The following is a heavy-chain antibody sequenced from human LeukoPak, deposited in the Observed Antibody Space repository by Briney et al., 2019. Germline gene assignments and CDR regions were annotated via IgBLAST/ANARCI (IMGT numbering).Heavy chain of an antibody. D-gene: IGHD5-18*01. CDR1: GFTFSGCG. V-gene: IGHV3-30*02. Sequence: GGSLRLSCAASGFTFSGCGMHWVRQAPGKGLEWVAFIWYDGRDKYYVDSVKGRFTISRDNSKNTLYLQMNSLRAEDTAMYYCAKDPYSYGSYFDYWGQGTLVTISS. CDR3: AKDPYSYGSYFDY. CDR2: IWYDGRDK. J-gene: IGHJ4*02.